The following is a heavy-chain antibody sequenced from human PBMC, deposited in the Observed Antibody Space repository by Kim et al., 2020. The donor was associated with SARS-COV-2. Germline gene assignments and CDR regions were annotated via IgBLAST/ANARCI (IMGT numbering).Heavy chain of an antibody. V-gene: IGHV4-59*08. J-gene: IGHJ5*02. D-gene: IGHD4-17*01. Sequence: YTPSLKGRVTISVDTSKNQCALRLSSVTAADTAVYYCARHSGDYVFWFDPWGQGTLVTVSS. CDR3: ARHSGDYVFWFDP.